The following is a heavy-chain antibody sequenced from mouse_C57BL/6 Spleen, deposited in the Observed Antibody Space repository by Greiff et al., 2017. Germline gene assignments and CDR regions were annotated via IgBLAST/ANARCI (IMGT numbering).Heavy chain of an antibody. D-gene: IGHD1-1*01. J-gene: IGHJ4*01. Sequence: EVQLVESGEGLVKPGGSLKLSCAASGFTFSSYAMSWVRQTPEKRLEWVAYISSGGDYIYYADTVKGRFTISRDNARNTLYLQMSSLKSEDTAMYCCTRDRGVVASYYAMDYWGQGTSVTVSS. V-gene: IGHV5-9-1*02. CDR2: ISSGGDYI. CDR1: GFTFSSYA. CDR3: TRDRGVVASYYAMDY.